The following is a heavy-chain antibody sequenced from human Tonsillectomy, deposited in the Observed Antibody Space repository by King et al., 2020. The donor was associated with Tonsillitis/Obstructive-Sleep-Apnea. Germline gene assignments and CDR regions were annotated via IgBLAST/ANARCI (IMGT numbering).Heavy chain of an antibody. CDR3: ARGPHYYYGMDV. V-gene: IGHV1-46*01. CDR1: GYTFTSNY. CDR2: INPSVAST. Sequence: QLVQSGAEVKKPGASVKVSCKASGYTFTSNYIHWVRQAPGQGLEWMGIINPSVASTSYAQKFQGRVTMTRDTSTSTVYMELSSLRSEDTAVYYCARGPHYYYGMDVWGQGTTVTVSS. J-gene: IGHJ6*02.